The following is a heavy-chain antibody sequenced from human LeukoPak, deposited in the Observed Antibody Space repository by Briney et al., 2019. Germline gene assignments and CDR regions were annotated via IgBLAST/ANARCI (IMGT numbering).Heavy chain of an antibody. V-gene: IGHV3-9*01. Sequence: GRSLRLSCAASGFTFDDYAMHWVRQAPGKGLEWVSGISWNSGSIGYADSVKGRFTISRDNAKNSLYLQMNSLRAEDTALYYCAKGGGVLWFGEPMNWFDPRGQGTLVTVSS. J-gene: IGHJ5*02. CDR2: ISWNSGSI. D-gene: IGHD3-10*01. CDR1: GFTFDDYA. CDR3: AKGGGVLWFGEPMNWFDP.